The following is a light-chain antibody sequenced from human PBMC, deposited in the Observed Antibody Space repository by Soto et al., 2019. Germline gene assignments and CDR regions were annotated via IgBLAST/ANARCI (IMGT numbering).Light chain of an antibody. J-gene: IGKJ1*01. V-gene: IGKV3-20*01. CDR1: QSLSSS. Sequence: EIERTQSPATLSLSLGERATLSCRASQSLSSSLAWYQQKPGQAPRLLIYGASSRATGTPDRFSGSGSGTDFTLTIIRLEPEDFALYYCQQYGSSPPTFAQGTKVDIK. CDR3: QQYGSSPPT. CDR2: GAS.